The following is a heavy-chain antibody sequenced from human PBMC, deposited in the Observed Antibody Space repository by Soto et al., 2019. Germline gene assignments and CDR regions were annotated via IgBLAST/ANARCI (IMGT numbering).Heavy chain of an antibody. CDR3: ARTAVAGRLNMNYYYYYYMDV. V-gene: IGHV1-3*01. CDR2: INAGNGNT. CDR1: GYTFTSYA. D-gene: IGHD6-19*01. Sequence: ASVKVSCKASGYTFTSYAMHWVRQAPGQRLEWMGWINAGNGNTKYSQKFQGRVTITRDTSASTAYMELSSLRSEDTAVYYCARTAVAGRLNMNYYYYYYMDVWGKGTMVTVSS. J-gene: IGHJ6*03.